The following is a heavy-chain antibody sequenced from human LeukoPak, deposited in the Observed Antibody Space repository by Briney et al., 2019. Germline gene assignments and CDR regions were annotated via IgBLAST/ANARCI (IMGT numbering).Heavy chain of an antibody. J-gene: IGHJ4*02. Sequence: PGRSLRLSCAASGFTFSSYGMHWVRQAPGKGLEWVAGILYDGDSKYYADSVKGRFTISRDNSNNTVFLQMNSLRAEDTAVYFCVKDHRTYHYVWGRWDSWGQGTLVTVSS. CDR2: ILYDGDSK. CDR1: GFTFSSYG. D-gene: IGHD3-10*01. V-gene: IGHV3-30*18. CDR3: VKDHRTYHYVWGRWDS.